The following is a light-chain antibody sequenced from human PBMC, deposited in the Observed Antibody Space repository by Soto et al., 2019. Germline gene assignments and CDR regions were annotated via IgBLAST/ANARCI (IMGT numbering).Light chain of an antibody. Sequence: QSALTQPASVSGSPGQSITISCTGTSNDVGSYDYVSWYQNYPGKAPKLMIYEVTKRPSGVSSRFSGSKSGNTASLTISGLQAEDGADYYCSSHTSINTLGFGGGTKLTVL. J-gene: IGLJ3*02. CDR1: SNDVGSYDY. V-gene: IGLV2-14*01. CDR2: EVT. CDR3: SSHTSINTLG.